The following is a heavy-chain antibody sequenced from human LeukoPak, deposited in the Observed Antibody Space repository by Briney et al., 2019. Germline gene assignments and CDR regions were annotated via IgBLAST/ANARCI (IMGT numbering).Heavy chain of an antibody. V-gene: IGHV4-28*01. CDR1: GYSISSSNW. CDR3: VQVRLAGLFDP. D-gene: IGHD3-3*02. CDR2: IHYSGST. J-gene: IGHJ5*02. Sequence: SETLSLTCAVSGYSISSSNWWGWIRQPPGKRLEWLGYIHYSGSTNYNPSLNSRVTMSLDASKNQFSLKLSSVSAADTAVYYCVQVRLAGLFDPWGQGTLVTVSS.